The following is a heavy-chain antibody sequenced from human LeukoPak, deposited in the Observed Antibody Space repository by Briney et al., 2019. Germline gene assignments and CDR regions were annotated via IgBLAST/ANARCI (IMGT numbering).Heavy chain of an antibody. V-gene: IGHV1-24*01. CDR2: FDPELGET. CDR1: GYTLKRLS. D-gene: IGHD2-2*01. J-gene: IGHJ4*02. CDR3: AREGFCSGTNCPAVY. Sequence: ASVKVSCKVSGYTLKRLSIHWVRQAAGKGLEWMGGFDPELGETVYAQKFQGRVTLTGDTSASTVFMELSSLTSEDTAVYYCAREGFCSGTNCPAVYWGQGTLVTVSS.